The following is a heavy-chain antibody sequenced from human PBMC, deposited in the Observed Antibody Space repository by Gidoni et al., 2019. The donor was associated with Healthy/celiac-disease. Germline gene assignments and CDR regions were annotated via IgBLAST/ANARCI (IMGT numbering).Heavy chain of an antibody. D-gene: IGHD2-2*01. V-gene: IGHV3-30*18. J-gene: IGHJ6*02. CDR3: AKDIVVVPADPYYYYYGMDV. CDR1: GFTFSSYG. Sequence: QVQLVESGGGVVQPGRSLRLSCPASGFTFSSYGMHWVRQAPGKGLEWVAVISYDGSNKYYADSVKGRFTISRDNSKNTLYLQMNSLRAEDTAVYYCAKDIVVVPADPYYYYYGMDVWGQGTTVTVSS. CDR2: ISYDGSNK.